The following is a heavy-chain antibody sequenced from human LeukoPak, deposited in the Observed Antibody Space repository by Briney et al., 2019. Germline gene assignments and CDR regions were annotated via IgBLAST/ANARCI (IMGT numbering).Heavy chain of an antibody. D-gene: IGHD3-10*01. CDR2: INPSGGST. Sequence: ASVKVSCKASGYTFTSYYMHWVRQAPGQGLEWMGIINPSGGSTSYAQKFQGRVTMTRDMSTSTVYMELSSLRSEDTAVYYCAREVELLWFGELTYYYYYMDVWGKGTTVTVSS. CDR1: GYTFTSYY. V-gene: IGHV1-46*01. J-gene: IGHJ6*03. CDR3: AREVELLWFGELTYYYYYMDV.